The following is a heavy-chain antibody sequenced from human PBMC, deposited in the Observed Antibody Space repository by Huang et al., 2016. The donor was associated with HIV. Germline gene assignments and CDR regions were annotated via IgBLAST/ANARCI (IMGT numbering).Heavy chain of an antibody. V-gene: IGHV4-34*02. J-gene: IGHJ5*01. CDR3: AREIMISFGGPFDS. CDR1: GGSFSGYF. D-gene: IGHD3-16*01. Sequence: QVQLEQWGAGLLKPSETLSLTCAVYGGSFSGYFWTWIRQSPGKGLEWIGQINHAGVTDYNPSLKSRATISVDTSKNQFSRKLTSVTAADTAIYYCAREIMISFGGPFDSWGHGNLVTVSS. CDR2: INHAGVT.